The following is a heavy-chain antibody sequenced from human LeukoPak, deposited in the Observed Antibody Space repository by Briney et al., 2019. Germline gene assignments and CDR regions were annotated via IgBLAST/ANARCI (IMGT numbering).Heavy chain of an antibody. D-gene: IGHD6-19*01. CDR3: ARRGTASSGSYYFDH. CDR2: IYTSGNT. J-gene: IGHJ4*02. V-gene: IGHV4-39*01. Sequence: SETLSPTCTVSGGSVTSSTFSWAWIRQPPGKGLEWIENIYTSGNTYYNPSLKSRVTMSVDTSKNQCSLKLSSVTAADTAVYYCARRGTASSGSYYFDHWGQGTLVTVSS. CDR1: GGSVTSSTFS.